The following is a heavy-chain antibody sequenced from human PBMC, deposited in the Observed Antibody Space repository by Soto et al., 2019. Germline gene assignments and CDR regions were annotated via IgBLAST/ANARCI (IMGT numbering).Heavy chain of an antibody. Sequence: SETLSLTCAVYGGSFSGYHWSWIRQPPGKGLEWIGEINHSGSTNYNPSLKSRVTISFDASKNQISLQVRSATAADAAVYYCARDLKEYCSDGKCNWFDPWGQGTPVTVSS. CDR2: INHSGST. V-gene: IGHV4-34*01. CDR3: ARDLKEYCSDGKCNWFDP. J-gene: IGHJ5*02. D-gene: IGHD2-15*01. CDR1: GGSFSGYH.